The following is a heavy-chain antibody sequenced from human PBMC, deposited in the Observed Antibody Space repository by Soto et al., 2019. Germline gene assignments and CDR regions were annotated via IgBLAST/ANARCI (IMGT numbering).Heavy chain of an antibody. CDR3: ARDLEPNYGDPLGY. Sequence: EAQLVESGGGLVKPGGSLRLSCAASGFTFSSYSMNWVRQAPGKGLEWVSSISSSSSYIYYADSVKGRFTISRDNAKNSLYLQMNSLRAEDTAVYYCARDLEPNYGDPLGYWGQGTLVTVSS. J-gene: IGHJ4*02. D-gene: IGHD4-17*01. CDR1: GFTFSSYS. CDR2: ISSSSSYI. V-gene: IGHV3-21*01.